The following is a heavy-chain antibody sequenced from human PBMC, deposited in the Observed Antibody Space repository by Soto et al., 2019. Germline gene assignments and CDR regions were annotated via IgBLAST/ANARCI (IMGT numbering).Heavy chain of an antibody. CDR3: ATSHGSSSWYGYRWFDP. Sequence: PSETLSLTCTVSGGSISSSSYYWGWIRQPPGKGLEWIGSIYYSGSTYYNPSLKSRVTISVDTSKNQFSLKLSSVTAADTAVYYCATSHGSSSWYGYRWFDPWGQGTLVTVSS. D-gene: IGHD6-13*01. CDR2: IYYSGST. CDR1: GGSISSSSYY. J-gene: IGHJ5*02. V-gene: IGHV4-39*01.